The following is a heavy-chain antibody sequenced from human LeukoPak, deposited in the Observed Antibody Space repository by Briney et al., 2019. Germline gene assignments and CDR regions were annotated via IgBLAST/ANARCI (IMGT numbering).Heavy chain of an antibody. V-gene: IGHV4-59*01. J-gene: IGHJ6*04. CDR3: GGEPRLLDV. CDR1: GGSITSSY. Sequence: SSETLSLTCTVSGGSITSSYWSWFRQPPGGELESIGYIYYSGTTKSNPSLESRVTISVDTSKNQLPLKLSFVTAADTATYYCGGEPRLLDVWGKGITVTVSS. D-gene: IGHD2-15*01. CDR2: IYYSGTT.